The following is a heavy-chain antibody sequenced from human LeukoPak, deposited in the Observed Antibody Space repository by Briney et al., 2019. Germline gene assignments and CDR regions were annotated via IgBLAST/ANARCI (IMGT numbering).Heavy chain of an antibody. D-gene: IGHD6-19*01. CDR3: ATGIAVAGRVQRDYFDY. J-gene: IGHJ4*02. V-gene: IGHV1-2*06. CDR1: GYTFTGYY. Sequence: ASVTVSCTASGYTFTGYYIHWVRQAPGQGLEWMGRINPNSGDTYSAQKFQGRVTMTRDTSISTAYMELSRLTSDDTAVYYCATGIAVAGRVQRDYFDYWGQGTLVTVSS. CDR2: INPNSGDT.